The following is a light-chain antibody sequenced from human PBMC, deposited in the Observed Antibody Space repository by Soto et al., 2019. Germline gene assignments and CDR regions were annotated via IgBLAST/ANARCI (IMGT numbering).Light chain of an antibody. CDR2: AAS. Sequence: AIRMTQSPSSFSASTGDRVTITCRASQGISSYLAWYQQKPGKAATLLIYAASTLQSGVPSRFSGSGSGTDFTLTISCLQSEDFATYYCQQYYSYPRTFGQGTKVDI. CDR3: QQYYSYPRT. J-gene: IGKJ1*01. CDR1: QGISSY. V-gene: IGKV1-8*01.